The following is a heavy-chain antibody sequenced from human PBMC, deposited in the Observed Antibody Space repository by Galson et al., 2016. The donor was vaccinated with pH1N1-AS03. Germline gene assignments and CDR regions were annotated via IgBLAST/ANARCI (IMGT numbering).Heavy chain of an antibody. CDR1: GGTFRNFA. V-gene: IGHV1-69*13. CDR2: IVPTFTAP. J-gene: IGHJ5*01. CDR3: ATIGAVPGLGGYWFDS. Sequence: SVKVSCKASGGTFRNFAISWVRQAPGQGLEWMGRIVPTFTAPKYAQKFQGRLKITADDSATTTYMDLSGLKLEDTAIYYCATIGAVPGLGGYWFDSWGQGTHVIVSS. D-gene: IGHD6-19*01.